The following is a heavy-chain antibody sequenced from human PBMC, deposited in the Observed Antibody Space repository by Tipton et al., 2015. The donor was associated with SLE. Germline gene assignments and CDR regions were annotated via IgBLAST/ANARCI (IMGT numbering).Heavy chain of an antibody. CDR3: ARHARNGFNFDI. Sequence: TLSLTCAVYGGSLSDHYWSWIRQPPGKGLEWIGQTDHSGGTRYTPSPKSRITISVDTSKNQFSLKLNSVTAADTAVFYCARHARNGFNFDIWGQGAMVTVSS. CDR1: GGSLSDHY. D-gene: IGHD3-3*01. CDR2: TDHSGGT. V-gene: IGHV4-34*01. J-gene: IGHJ3*02.